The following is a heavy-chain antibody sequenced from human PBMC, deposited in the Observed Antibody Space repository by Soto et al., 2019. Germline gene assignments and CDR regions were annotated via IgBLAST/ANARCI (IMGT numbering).Heavy chain of an antibody. J-gene: IGHJ6*02. D-gene: IGHD6-13*01. CDR1: GYTFINYA. CDR2: INTGNGNT. Sequence: QVQLVQSGAEEKKPGASVKVSCKASGYTFINYAIHWVRQAPGQRLEWMGWINTGNGNTKYSQKFQGRVTITRDTSASTAYMELSSLRSEDTAVYYCARGFCLSSTCGGNYYYYGMDVWGQGTTVTVSS. V-gene: IGHV1-3*04. CDR3: ARGFCLSSTCGGNYYYYGMDV.